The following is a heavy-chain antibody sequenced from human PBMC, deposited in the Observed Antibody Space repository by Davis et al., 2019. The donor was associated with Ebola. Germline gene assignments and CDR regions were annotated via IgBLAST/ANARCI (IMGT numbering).Heavy chain of an antibody. Sequence: PGGSLRLSCAASGFTFSSYWMHWVRQAPGKGLVWVSRINSDGSSTRYADSVKGRFTISRDNAKNTLYLQMNSLRAEDTAVYYCASQCSSTSCYYGMDVWGKGTTVTVSS. CDR1: GFTFSSYW. J-gene: IGHJ6*04. V-gene: IGHV3-74*01. CDR2: INSDGSST. D-gene: IGHD2-2*01. CDR3: ASQCSSTSCYYGMDV.